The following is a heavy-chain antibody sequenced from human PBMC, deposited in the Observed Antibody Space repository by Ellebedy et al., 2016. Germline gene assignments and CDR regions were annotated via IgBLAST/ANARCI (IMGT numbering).Heavy chain of an antibody. CDR2: ISGSGDRT. CDR3: ANWKEGSLIYFDY. D-gene: IGHD1-1*01. Sequence: GGSLRLXXAGSGFTFSAYAMTWARQTPGKGLEWVSSISGSGDRTYYADSVKGRFTISRDNSRNTVYLQMNSLRAEDTAVYYCANWKEGSLIYFDYWGQGTLVTVSS. V-gene: IGHV3-23*01. J-gene: IGHJ4*02. CDR1: GFTFSAYA.